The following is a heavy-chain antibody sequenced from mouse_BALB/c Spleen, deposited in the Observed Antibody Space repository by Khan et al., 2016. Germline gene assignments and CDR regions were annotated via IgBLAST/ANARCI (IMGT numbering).Heavy chain of an antibody. CDR2: IYPGNSDT. D-gene: IGHD2-4*01. CDR3: TRGLRRDHFDY. CDR1: GYTFTTYW. J-gene: IGHJ2*01. V-gene: IGHV1-5*01. Sequence: VPLKQSGTVLARPGASVKMSCKASGYTFTTYWMHWVKQRPGQGLEWIGAIYPGNSDTTYNQKFKDKAKLTAVTSTSTAYMELSSLTNEGSAVYFCTRGLRRDHFDYWGQGTTLTVSS.